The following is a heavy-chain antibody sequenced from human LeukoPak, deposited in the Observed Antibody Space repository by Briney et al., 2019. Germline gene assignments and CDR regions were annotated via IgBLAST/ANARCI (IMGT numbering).Heavy chain of an antibody. Sequence: SETLSLTCTVSGGSISTYYWSWIRQPAGKGLEWIGRIYTSGTTNYDPSLKSRVTMSVDTSKNQFSLKLSSVTAADTAVYYCARELGAISWGDYFDYWGQGTLVTVSS. CDR1: GGSISTYY. J-gene: IGHJ4*02. V-gene: IGHV4-4*07. CDR3: ARELGAISWGDYFDY. CDR2: IYTSGTT. D-gene: IGHD3-16*01.